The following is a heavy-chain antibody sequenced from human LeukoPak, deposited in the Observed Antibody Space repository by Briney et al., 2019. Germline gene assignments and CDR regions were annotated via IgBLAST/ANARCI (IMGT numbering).Heavy chain of an antibody. Sequence: ASVKVSCKASGYTFTNYVISWVRQAPGQGLEWMGWISAYNGNTNYAQKFQGRVTMTRDTSISTAYMELSRLRSDDTAVYYCARAQYYDSSGYQGWFDPWGQGTLVTVSS. CDR3: ARAQYYDSSGYQGWFDP. D-gene: IGHD3-22*01. CDR1: GYTFTNYV. CDR2: ISAYNGNT. V-gene: IGHV1-18*04. J-gene: IGHJ5*02.